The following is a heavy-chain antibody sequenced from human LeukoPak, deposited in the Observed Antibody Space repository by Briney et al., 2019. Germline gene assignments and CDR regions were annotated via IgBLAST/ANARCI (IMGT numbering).Heavy chain of an antibody. V-gene: IGHV1-8*03. J-gene: IGHJ4*02. CDR2: MNPNSGNT. CDR3: ARDLTIFGVVIMLDY. CDR1: GYTFTSYD. Sequence: ASVKVSCKASGYTFTSYDINWVRQATGRGLEWMGWMNPNSGNTGYAQKFQGRVTITRNTSISTAYMELSSLRSEDTAVYYCARDLTIFGVVIMLDYWGQGTLVTVSS. D-gene: IGHD3-3*01.